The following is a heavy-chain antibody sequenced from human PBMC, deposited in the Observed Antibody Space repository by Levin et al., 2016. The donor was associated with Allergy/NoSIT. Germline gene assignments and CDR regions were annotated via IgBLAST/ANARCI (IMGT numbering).Heavy chain of an antibody. D-gene: IGHD4-17*01. V-gene: IGHV1-69*01. CDR3: ARSLNGDALDYFDY. J-gene: IGHJ4*02. Sequence: WVRQAPGQGLEWMGGIIPIFGTANYAQKFQGRVTITADESTSTAYMELSSLRSEDTAVYYCARSLNGDALDYFDYWGQGTLVTVSS. CDR2: IIPIFGTA.